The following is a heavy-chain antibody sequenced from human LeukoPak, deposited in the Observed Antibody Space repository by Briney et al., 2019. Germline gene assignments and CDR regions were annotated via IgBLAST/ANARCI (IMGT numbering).Heavy chain of an antibody. D-gene: IGHD6-13*01. V-gene: IGHV3-30*04. J-gene: IGHJ5*02. CDR3: ARDSSGSWPNWCDP. Sequence: PGGSLRLSCAASGFTFSTYTMQWVRQAPGKGLELLAVISYDGKSKYYADSAKGRFTIYRDNSKNTLYLQMNSLRGEDTAVYYCARDSSGSWPNWCDPWGQGTLVTVSS. CDR1: GFTFSTYT. CDR2: ISYDGKSK.